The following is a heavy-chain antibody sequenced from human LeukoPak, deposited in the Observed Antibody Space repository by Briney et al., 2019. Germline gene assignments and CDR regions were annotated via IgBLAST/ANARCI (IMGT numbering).Heavy chain of an antibody. CDR3: ARLIDSSGWYVIDS. Sequence: PSETLSPTCSVSGASITTYYWSWIRQPPGKGLEWIAYIHYSGGTSYNPSLKSRLTISLDTSKNQFSLKLSSVTAADTAVYYCARLIDSSGWYVIDSWGQGTLVSVSS. J-gene: IGHJ4*02. CDR2: IHYSGGT. D-gene: IGHD6-19*01. CDR1: GASITTYY. V-gene: IGHV4-59*01.